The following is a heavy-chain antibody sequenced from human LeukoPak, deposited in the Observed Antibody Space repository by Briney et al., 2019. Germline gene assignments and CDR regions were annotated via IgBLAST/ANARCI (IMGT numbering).Heavy chain of an antibody. CDR3: ARDTHGPYPHYYYGMDV. V-gene: IGHV4-31*03. J-gene: IGHJ6*02. CDR1: GGSISSGGYY. CDR2: IYYSGST. Sequence: SETLSLTCTVSGGSISSGGYYWSRIRQHPGKGLEWIGYIYYSGSTYYNPSLKSRVTISVDTSKNQFSLKLSSVTAADTAVYYCARDTHGPYPHYYYGMDVWGQGTTVTVSS. D-gene: IGHD2-2*01.